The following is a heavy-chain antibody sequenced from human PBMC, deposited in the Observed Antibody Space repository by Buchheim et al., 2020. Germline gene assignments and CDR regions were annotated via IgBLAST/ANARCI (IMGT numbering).Heavy chain of an antibody. CDR1: GFTFSSYG. Sequence: QVQLVESGGGVVQPGRSLRLSCAASGFTFSSYGMHWVRQAPGKGLEWVAVIWYDGSNKYYADSVKGRFTIPRDNYKNTLYLQMNSLRAEDTAVYYCARDGSGWSRPFDYWGQGTL. V-gene: IGHV3-33*01. CDR3: ARDGSGWSRPFDY. D-gene: IGHD6-19*01. J-gene: IGHJ4*02. CDR2: IWYDGSNK.